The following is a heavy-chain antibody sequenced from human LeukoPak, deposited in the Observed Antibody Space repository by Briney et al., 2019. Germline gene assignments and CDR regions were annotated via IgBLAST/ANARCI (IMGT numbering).Heavy chain of an antibody. D-gene: IGHD3-9*01. CDR1: GGSISSSSYY. CDR3: ATASPYYDILTGYSNYFDY. J-gene: IGHJ4*02. CDR2: IYYSGST. Sequence: SETLSLTCTVSGGSISSSSYYWGWIRQPPGKGLEWIGSIYYSGSTYYNPSLKSRVTISVDTSKNQFSLKLSSVTAADTAVYYCATASPYYDILTGYSNYFDYWGRGTLVTVSS. V-gene: IGHV4-39*01.